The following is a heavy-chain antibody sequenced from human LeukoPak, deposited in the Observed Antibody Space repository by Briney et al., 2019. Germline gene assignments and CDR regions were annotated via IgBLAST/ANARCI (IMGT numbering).Heavy chain of an antibody. J-gene: IGHJ3*02. CDR1: GGTFSSYT. CDR3: ARTMTTVVTAGPLAFDI. Sequence: SVKVSCKAPGGTFSSYTISWVRQAPGQGLEWMGRIIPILGIANYAQKFQGRVTITADKSTSTAYMELSSLRSEDTAVYYCARTMTTVVTAGPLAFDIWGQGTMVTVSS. D-gene: IGHD4-23*01. V-gene: IGHV1-69*02. CDR2: IIPILGIA.